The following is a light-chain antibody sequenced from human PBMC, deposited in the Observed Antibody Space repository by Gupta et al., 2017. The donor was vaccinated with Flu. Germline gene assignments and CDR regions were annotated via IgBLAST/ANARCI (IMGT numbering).Light chain of an antibody. CDR3: SAHASRVSWL. CDR1: SSDLGTSYR. CDR2: DVT. Sequence: QSAPTHPRSVSGSPGQSVTTPCTGTSSDLGTSYRVSWYPQRPGKAPKLIIYDVTARPAGVPDRFSGSKAGNTASISISGLEADGEADYYGSAHASRVSWLFGTGTTVTVL. V-gene: IGLV2-11*01. J-gene: IGLJ1*01.